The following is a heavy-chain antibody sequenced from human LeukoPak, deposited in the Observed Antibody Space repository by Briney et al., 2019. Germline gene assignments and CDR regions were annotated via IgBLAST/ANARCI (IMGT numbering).Heavy chain of an antibody. J-gene: IGHJ4*02. CDR1: GFTFSSYG. Sequence: PGRSLRLSCAASGFTFSSYGTHWVRQAPGKGLEWVAVISYDGSNKYYADSVKGRFTISRDNSKNTLYLQMNSLRAEDTAVYYCAKGVLYSSGWYFDYWGQGTLVTVSS. V-gene: IGHV3-30*18. D-gene: IGHD6-19*01. CDR3: AKGVLYSSGWYFDY. CDR2: ISYDGSNK.